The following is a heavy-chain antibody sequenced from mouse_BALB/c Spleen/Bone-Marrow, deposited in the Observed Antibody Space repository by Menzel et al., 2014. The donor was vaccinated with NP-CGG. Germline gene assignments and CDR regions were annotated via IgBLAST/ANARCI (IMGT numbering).Heavy chain of an antibody. D-gene: IGHD2-4*01. CDR1: GFTFSSFG. CDR2: ISNGGSTI. V-gene: IGHV5-17*02. CDR3: ARKGAMITHYYAMDY. J-gene: IGHJ4*01. Sequence: EVKLMESGGGLVQPGGSRKLSCAASGFTFSSFGMHWVRQAPEKGLEWVAYISNGGSTIYHADTVKGRFTISRDNPKNTLFLQMTSLRSEDTAMYYCARKGAMITHYYAMDYWGQGTSVTVSS.